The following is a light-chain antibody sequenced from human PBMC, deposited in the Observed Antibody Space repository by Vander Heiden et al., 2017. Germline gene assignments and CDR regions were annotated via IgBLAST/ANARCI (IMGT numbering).Light chain of an antibody. CDR1: QNISTD. CDR2: DAS. V-gene: IGKV3-11*01. Sequence: IVLTQYPATLSLSPGERATLSCRASQNISTDLAWYQHKPGQAPRLLISDASDRATGIPARFSGSGSGTDFTLTISSLEPEDVAVYYCQQRNGWPLTFGGGTKMDIK. CDR3: QQRNGWPLT. J-gene: IGKJ4*01.